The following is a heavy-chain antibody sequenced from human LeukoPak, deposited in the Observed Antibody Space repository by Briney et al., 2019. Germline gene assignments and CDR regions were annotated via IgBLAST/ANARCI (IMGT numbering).Heavy chain of an antibody. V-gene: IGHV4-59*01. CDR1: GGSISTYH. CDR3: ARERDSYGHFDY. J-gene: IGHJ4*02. Sequence: PSETLSLTCTVSGGSISTYHWSWIRQPPGKGLEWIGYVYYSGTTNYKYKSSLKSRVTISVDTSKNQFSLRLSSVTAADTAVYYCARERDSYGHFDYWGQGTLVTVSS. CDR2: VYYSGTT. D-gene: IGHD2-8*01.